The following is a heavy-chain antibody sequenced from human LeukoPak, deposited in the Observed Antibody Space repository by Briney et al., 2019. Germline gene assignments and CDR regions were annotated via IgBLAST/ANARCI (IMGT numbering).Heavy chain of an antibody. D-gene: IGHD5-18*01. CDR2: INPSGGST. CDR3: ARDRGGDPVMQLWLYVRDAFWFDP. CDR1: GYTFTSYY. Sequence: GASVKVSCKASGYTFTSYYMHWVRQAPGQGLEWMGIINPSGGSTNYAQKLQGRVTMTTDTSTSTAYMELRSLRSDDTAVYYCARDRGGDPVMQLWLYVRDAFWFDPWGQGTLVTVSS. J-gene: IGHJ5*02. V-gene: IGHV1-46*01.